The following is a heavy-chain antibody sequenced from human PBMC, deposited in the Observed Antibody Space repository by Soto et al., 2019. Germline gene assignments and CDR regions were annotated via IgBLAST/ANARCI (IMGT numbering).Heavy chain of an antibody. CDR3: AKGVELDV. J-gene: IGHJ6*04. D-gene: IGHD1-26*01. Sequence: EVLLLESGGGLVQPGGSLRLSCEASGFSFSSFAMNWVRQAPGKGLEWVSAIGDSGVSTYYADSVKGRFTISRDNSRNTLYLQLNSLRAEDTAVYYCAKGVELDVWGNGTTVTVYS. CDR1: GFSFSSFA. CDR2: IGDSGVST. V-gene: IGHV3-23*01.